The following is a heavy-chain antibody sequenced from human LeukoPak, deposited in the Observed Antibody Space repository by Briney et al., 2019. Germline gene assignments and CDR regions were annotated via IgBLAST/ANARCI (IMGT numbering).Heavy chain of an antibody. CDR2: TYYRSKWYN. V-gene: IGHV6-1*01. J-gene: IGHJ4*02. CDR3: ARRETTAGKGYFDY. D-gene: IGHD6-13*01. Sequence: QTLSLTCDISGDSVSSNSATWNWIRQSPTRGLEWLGRTYYRSKWYNEYAESVKSRITINPDTSKNQFSLQVNSVIPEDTAVYYCARRETTAGKGYFDYWGQGSLVTVSS. CDR1: GDSVSSNSAT.